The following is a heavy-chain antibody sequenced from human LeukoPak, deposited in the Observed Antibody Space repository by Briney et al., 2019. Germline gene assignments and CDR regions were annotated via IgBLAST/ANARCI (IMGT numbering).Heavy chain of an antibody. CDR3: ARGVIVGATTTGFDY. CDR1: GYTFTGYY. V-gene: IGHV1-2*06. Sequence: ASVKVSCKASGYTFTGYYMHWVRQAPGQGLEWMGRINPNSGGTNYAQKFQGRVTMTRDTSISTAYMELSRLRSDDTAVYYCARGVIVGATTTGFDYWGQGTLVTVSS. J-gene: IGHJ4*02. D-gene: IGHD1-26*01. CDR2: INPNSGGT.